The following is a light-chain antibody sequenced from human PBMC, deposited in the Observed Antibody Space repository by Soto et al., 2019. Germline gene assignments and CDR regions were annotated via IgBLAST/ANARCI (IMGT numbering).Light chain of an antibody. Sequence: QSVLTQPPSASGTPGQRVTISCSGSSSNIGSNSVNWYQQLPGSAPRFLISTSNHRPSGIPDRFSASKSGTSASLAISGLQSEDEGDYYCAAWDDSLNVFYVFGTGT. CDR3: AAWDDSLNVFYV. CDR2: TSN. V-gene: IGLV1-44*01. J-gene: IGLJ1*01. CDR1: SSNIGSNS.